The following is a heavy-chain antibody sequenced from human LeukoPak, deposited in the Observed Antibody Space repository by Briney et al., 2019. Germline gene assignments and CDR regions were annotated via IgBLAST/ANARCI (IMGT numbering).Heavy chain of an antibody. J-gene: IGHJ4*02. D-gene: IGHD3-10*01. CDR3: AKDGVPSRWFGRNYFDY. Sequence: PGGSLRLSCAASGFTFSSYAMSWVRQAPGKGLEWVSTISHSGGSTYYGDSVKGRFTISRDNYKNTLYLKMNNLRAEDTAVYYCAKDGVPSRWFGRNYFDYWGQGTLVTVSS. V-gene: IGHV3-23*01. CDR1: GFTFSSYA. CDR2: ISHSGGST.